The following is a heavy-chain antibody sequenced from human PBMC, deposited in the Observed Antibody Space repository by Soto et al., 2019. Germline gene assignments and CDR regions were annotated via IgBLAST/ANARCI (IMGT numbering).Heavy chain of an antibody. D-gene: IGHD5-18*01. J-gene: IGHJ4*02. CDR3: ARWNVQYDSYGYF. CDR2: ISHDGGNK. CDR1: GFTFSTFP. Sequence: GSLRLSCAASGFTFSTFPMHWVRQAPGKGLEWVALISHDGGNKYYADSVKGRFTISRDNSKNTLYLQMNSLRAEDTAVYYCARWNVQYDSYGYFWGQGTQVTVSS. V-gene: IGHV3-30-3*01.